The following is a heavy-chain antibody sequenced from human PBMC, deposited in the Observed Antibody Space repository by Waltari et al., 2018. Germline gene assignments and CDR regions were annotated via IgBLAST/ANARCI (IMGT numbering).Heavy chain of an antibody. V-gene: IGHV4-61*02. J-gene: IGHJ5*02. D-gene: IGHD6-13*01. CDR3: AREWSHSSSWYRAWFDP. Sequence: QVQLQESGPGLVKPSQTLSLTCTVSGGSISSGSYYWSWIRQPAGKGLEWIGRIYTSGSTHYNPSLKSRVTISVDTSKNQCSLKLGSVTAADTAVYYCAREWSHSSSWYRAWFDPWGQGTLVTVSS. CDR1: GGSISSGSYY. CDR2: IYTSGST.